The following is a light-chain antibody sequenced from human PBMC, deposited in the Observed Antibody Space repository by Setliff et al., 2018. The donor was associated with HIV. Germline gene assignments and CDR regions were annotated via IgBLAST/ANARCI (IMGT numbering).Light chain of an antibody. CDR2: DVS. CDR3: GSHTSTSTLGI. J-gene: IGLJ2*01. V-gene: IGLV2-14*03. Sequence: QSVLTQPASVSGSPGQSITISCTGTSSDVGGYDYVSWYQQHPGKAPKLMIYDVSNRPSGVSNRFSGSKSGNTASLTISGLQAEDEADYYCGSHTSTSTLGIFGGGT. CDR1: SSDVGGYDY.